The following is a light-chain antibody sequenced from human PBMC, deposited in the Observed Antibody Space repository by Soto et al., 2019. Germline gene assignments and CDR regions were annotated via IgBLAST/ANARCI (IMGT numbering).Light chain of an antibody. J-gene: IGKJ5*01. Sequence: DIQMTPSPSTLSASVGDRVTITCRASQTISSWLAWYQQKPGKAPKLLIYKASSLESGVPSRFSGSGSGTDFTLTISSLQPEDFAVYVCQQFKNYPITFGQGTRLEIK. V-gene: IGKV1-5*03. CDR1: QTISSW. CDR2: KAS. CDR3: QQFKNYPIT.